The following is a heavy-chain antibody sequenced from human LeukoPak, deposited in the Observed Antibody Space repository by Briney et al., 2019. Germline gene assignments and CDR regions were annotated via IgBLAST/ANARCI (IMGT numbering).Heavy chain of an antibody. CDR1: GFTFSKYN. CDR2: ISYDGSNK. Sequence: PGGSLRLSCTASGFTFSKYNMNWVRQAPGKGLEWVAVISYDGSNKYYADSVKGRFTISRDNSKNTLYLQMNSLRAEDTAVYYCASLTLPDYWGQGTLVTVSS. CDR3: ASLTLPDY. V-gene: IGHV3-30-3*01. D-gene: IGHD2/OR15-2a*01. J-gene: IGHJ4*02.